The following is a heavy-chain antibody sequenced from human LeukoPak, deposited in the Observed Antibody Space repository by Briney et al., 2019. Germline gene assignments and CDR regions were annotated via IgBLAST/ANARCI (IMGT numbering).Heavy chain of an antibody. V-gene: IGHV1-24*01. CDR3: ARGVNWGSYYDAFDI. CDR2: FDPEDGET. Sequence: ASVKVSCKVSGYTLTELSMHWVRQAPGKGLEWMGGFDPEDGETIYAQKFQGRVTMTEDTSTDTAYMELSSLRSEDTAVYYCARGVNWGSYYDAFDIWGQGTMVTVSS. J-gene: IGHJ3*02. D-gene: IGHD3-10*01. CDR1: GYTLTELS.